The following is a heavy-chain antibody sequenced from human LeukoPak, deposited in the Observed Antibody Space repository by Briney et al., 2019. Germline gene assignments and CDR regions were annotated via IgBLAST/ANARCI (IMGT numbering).Heavy chain of an antibody. CDR3: ARGKFYGDFPFDY. J-gene: IGHJ4*02. CDR1: GFTVSSNY. V-gene: IGHV3-53*01. Sequence: PGGSLRLSCAASGFTVSSNYMSWVRQAPGKGLEWVSVIYSGGSTYYADSVKGRFTISRDNSKNTLYLQMNSLRAEDTAVYYCARGKFYGDFPFDYWGQGTLVTVSS. D-gene: IGHD4-17*01. CDR2: IYSGGST.